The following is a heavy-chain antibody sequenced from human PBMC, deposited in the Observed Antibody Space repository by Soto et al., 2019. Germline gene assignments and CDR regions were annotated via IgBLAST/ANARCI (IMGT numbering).Heavy chain of an antibody. CDR2: IYHSGST. V-gene: IGHV4-4*02. J-gene: IGHJ4*02. CDR1: GGSISSSNW. CDR3: ARLAGLRFLEWLYYFDY. D-gene: IGHD3-3*01. Sequence: QVQLQESGPGLVKPSGTLSLTCAVSGGSISSSNWWSWVRQPPGKGLEWIGEIYHSGSTNYNPSLKSRVTISVDTSKNQFSLKLSSVTAADTAVYYCARLAGLRFLEWLYYFDYWGQGTLVTVSS.